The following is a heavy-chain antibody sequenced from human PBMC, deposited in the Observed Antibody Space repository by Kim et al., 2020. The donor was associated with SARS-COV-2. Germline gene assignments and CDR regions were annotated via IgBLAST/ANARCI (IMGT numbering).Heavy chain of an antibody. CDR1: GFTFDDYA. V-gene: IGHV3-9*01. CDR2: ISWNSGSI. J-gene: IGHJ6*01. D-gene: IGHD3-10*01. Sequence: GGSLRLSCAASGFTFDDYAMHWVRQAPGKGLEWVSGISWNSGSIGYADSVKGRFTISRDNAKNSLYLQMNSLRAEDTALYYCAKGQGPYGSGGNNTYYY. CDR3: AKGQGPYGSGGNNTYYY.